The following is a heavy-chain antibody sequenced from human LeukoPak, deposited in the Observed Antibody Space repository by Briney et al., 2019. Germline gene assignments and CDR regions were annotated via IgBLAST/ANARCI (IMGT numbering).Heavy chain of an antibody. D-gene: IGHD3-10*02. CDR2: LHSSGET. CDR3: ATMFGESSDFDH. CDR1: GRSISAYY. J-gene: IGHJ4*02. Sequence: PSETLSLTCVVSGRSISAYYWNWIRQPAGKGLEWIGRLHSSGETTSNPSLMSRATMSLDTSRNHFSLNLTSVTAADTAIYYCATMFGESSDFDHWGQGTLVTVSS. V-gene: IGHV4-4*07.